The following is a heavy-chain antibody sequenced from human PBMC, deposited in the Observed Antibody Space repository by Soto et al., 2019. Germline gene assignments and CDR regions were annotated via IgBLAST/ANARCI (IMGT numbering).Heavy chain of an antibody. Sequence: ESGGGVVQPGRSLRLSCAASGFTLRSYGMHWVRQAPGKGLEWVALIWSDGTNKYYADSVKGRFTISRDNSKNTLYLQMNSLRAEDTAVYYCARDLDLYGDSCFDYWGQGTLVTVSS. D-gene: IGHD4-17*01. CDR3: ARDLDLYGDSCFDY. CDR2: IWSDGTNK. J-gene: IGHJ4*02. CDR1: GFTLRSYG. V-gene: IGHV3-33*01.